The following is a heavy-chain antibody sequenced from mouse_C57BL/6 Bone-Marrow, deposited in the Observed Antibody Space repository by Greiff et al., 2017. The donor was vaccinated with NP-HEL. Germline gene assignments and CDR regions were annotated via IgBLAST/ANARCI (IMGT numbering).Heavy chain of an antibody. CDR3: ARWGATVVAPYAMDY. CDR2: IYPSDSET. V-gene: IGHV1-61*01. J-gene: IGHJ4*01. CDR1: GYTFTSYW. Sequence: QVQLQQPGAELVRPGSSVKLSCKASGYTFTSYWMDWVKQRPGQGLEWIGNIYPSDSETHYNQKFKDKATLTVDKSSSTAYMQLSSLTSEDSAVYYCARWGATVVAPYAMDYWGQGTSVTVSS. D-gene: IGHD1-1*01.